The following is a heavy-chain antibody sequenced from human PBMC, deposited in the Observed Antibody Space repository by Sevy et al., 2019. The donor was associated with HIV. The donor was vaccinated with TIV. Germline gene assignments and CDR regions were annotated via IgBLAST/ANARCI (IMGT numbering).Heavy chain of an antibody. D-gene: IGHD2-15*01. CDR3: AIAPDVGGGRCSHYYGMGV. CDR1: GFIPFTFSNHW. CDR2: IGPDGRGT. V-gene: IGHV3-74*01. Sequence: GGSLRLSCVVSGFIPFTFSNHWIHWVRQGPGKGLVWVSRIGPDGRGTTYADSVKGRFSVSRDNAKNTVYLQMNSLRPEETAVYYCAIAPDVGGGRCSHYYGMGVWGQGTTVTVSS. J-gene: IGHJ6*02.